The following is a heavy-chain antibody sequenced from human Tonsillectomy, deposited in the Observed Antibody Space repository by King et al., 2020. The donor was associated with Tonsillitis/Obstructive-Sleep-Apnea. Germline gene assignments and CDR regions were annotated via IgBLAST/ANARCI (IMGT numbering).Heavy chain of an antibody. V-gene: IGHV3-30*04. CDR3: AAVALGRGDGFDS. J-gene: IGHJ3*02. CDR2: ISYDGRNK. CDR1: GFTFSSYA. D-gene: IGHD6-19*01. Sequence: VQLVESGGGVVQPGTSLRLSCAASGFTFSSYAMHWVRQAPGKGLEWVAVISYDGRNKKYTDSVKGRFTISRDNSKNTLHLQMNSLRTDDTAVYYCAAVALGRGDGFDSWGQGTMVTVPA.